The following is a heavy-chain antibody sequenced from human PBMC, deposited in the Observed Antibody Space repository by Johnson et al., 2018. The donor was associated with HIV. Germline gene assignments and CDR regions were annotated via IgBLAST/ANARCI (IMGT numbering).Heavy chain of an antibody. J-gene: IGHJ3*02. CDR2: IYSGGST. CDR3: AKGDYYDTRAAFDI. CDR1: GFTVSSNY. V-gene: IGHV3-66*01. Sequence: VQLVESGGGLVQPGGSLRLSCAASGFTVSSNYMSWVRQAPGKGLAWVSVIYSGGSTYYADSVKGRFTISRDNSKNTLYLQMNSLRAEDTAVYYCAKGDYYDTRAAFDIWGQGTMVTVSS. D-gene: IGHD3-22*01.